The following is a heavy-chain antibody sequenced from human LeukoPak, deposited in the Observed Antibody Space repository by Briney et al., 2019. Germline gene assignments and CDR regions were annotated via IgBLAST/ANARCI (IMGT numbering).Heavy chain of an antibody. D-gene: IGHD3-10*01. Sequence: SETLSLTCAVYGGTFSGYYWSWIRQPPGKGLEGIGEINHSGSTNYNPSLKSRVTISVDTSKNQFSLKLSSVTAADTAMYYCARGDYYGSGSPLDYWGQGTLVTVSS. CDR2: INHSGST. CDR1: GGTFSGYY. J-gene: IGHJ4*02. CDR3: ARGDYYGSGSPLDY. V-gene: IGHV4-34*01.